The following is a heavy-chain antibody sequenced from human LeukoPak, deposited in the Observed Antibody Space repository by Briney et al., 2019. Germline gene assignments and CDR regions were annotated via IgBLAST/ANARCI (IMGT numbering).Heavy chain of an antibody. Sequence: ASVKVSCKASGYTFTSYDINWVRQATGQGLEWMGWMNPNSGNTGYAQKFQGRVTMTRNTSISTAYMELSSLRSEDTAVYYCARDLRSGWNYYYYGMDVWDQGTTVTVSS. D-gene: IGHD6-19*01. J-gene: IGHJ6*02. CDR3: ARDLRSGWNYYYYGMDV. V-gene: IGHV1-8*01. CDR2: MNPNSGNT. CDR1: GYTFTSYD.